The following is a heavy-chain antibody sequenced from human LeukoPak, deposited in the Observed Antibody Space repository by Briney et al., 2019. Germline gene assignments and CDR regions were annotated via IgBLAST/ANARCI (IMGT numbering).Heavy chain of an antibody. CDR1: GGSISSGGYY. V-gene: IGHV4-31*03. J-gene: IGHJ5*02. CDR3: ARVGRYCSSTSCYPRWFDP. CDR2: IYYTGNT. Sequence: SETLSLTCIVSGGSISSGGYYWSWIRQHPGKGLEWIGYIYYTGNTYYNPSLKSRVTISVDTSKNQFSLKLSSVTAADTAVYYCARVGRYCSSTSCYPRWFDPWGQGTLVTVSS. D-gene: IGHD2-2*01.